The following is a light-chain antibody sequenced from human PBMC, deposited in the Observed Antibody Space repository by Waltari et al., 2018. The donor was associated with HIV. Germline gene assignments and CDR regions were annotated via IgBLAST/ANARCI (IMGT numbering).Light chain of an antibody. CDR3: CSYAGSYTWV. J-gene: IGLJ3*02. CDR1: SSDVGGYNY. V-gene: IGLV2-11*01. Sequence: QSALTQPRSVSGSPGQSVTISCTGTSSDVGGYNYVSWYQQHPSKAPKLMIYDVSKRPSGFPDRFSGSKSGNTASLTISGLQAEDEADYYCCSYAGSYTWVFGGGTKLTVL. CDR2: DVS.